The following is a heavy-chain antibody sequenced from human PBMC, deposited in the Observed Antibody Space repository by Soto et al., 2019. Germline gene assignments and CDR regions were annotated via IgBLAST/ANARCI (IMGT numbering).Heavy chain of an antibody. CDR2: IFHDGTA. V-gene: IGHV4-4*02. CDR3: ARLVYDTRLNYMYFDF. Sequence: SETLSLPCSVSGFSISSGNWWTWVRQTPQRGLEYIGEIFHDGTANYYPSFERRVAISVDTSKNQFSLKLTSVTAADTAIYFCARLVYDTRLNYMYFDFWGQGALVTV. D-gene: IGHD2-8*01. J-gene: IGHJ4*02. CDR1: GFSISSGNW.